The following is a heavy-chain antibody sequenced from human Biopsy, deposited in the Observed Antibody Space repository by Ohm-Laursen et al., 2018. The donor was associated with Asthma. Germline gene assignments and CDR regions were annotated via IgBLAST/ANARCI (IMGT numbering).Heavy chain of an antibody. J-gene: IGHJ6*02. D-gene: IGHD5-12*01. CDR3: ARGYSGSDRIVYYYSGLEA. Sequence: GSSVKVSCKASGDSFSNYAISWVQQAPGQGLEWMGGLIPVLGTPDHAQMFEGRVTITADESTSTAYMELSSLSSEDTAVYYCARGYSGSDRIVYYYSGLEAWGQGTTVTVSS. CDR1: GDSFSNYA. V-gene: IGHV1-69*01. CDR2: LIPVLGTP.